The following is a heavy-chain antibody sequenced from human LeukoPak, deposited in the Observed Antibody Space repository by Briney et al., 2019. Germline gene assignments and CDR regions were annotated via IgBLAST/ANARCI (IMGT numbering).Heavy chain of an antibody. CDR1: GVSINHGSHY. CDR2: IFTCGSD. Sequence: SETLSLTCSVSGVSINHGSHYWSWTPQPPGEGLEWIGRIFTCGSDNYNHSLKSRVVISVVDTNNHLSLKLRSVAAADTAVYYCAGDGSGSYDYYYYLDVWGKGTVVTVSS. CDR3: AGDGSGSYDYYYYLDV. V-gene: IGHV4-61*02. J-gene: IGHJ6*03. D-gene: IGHD3-10*01.